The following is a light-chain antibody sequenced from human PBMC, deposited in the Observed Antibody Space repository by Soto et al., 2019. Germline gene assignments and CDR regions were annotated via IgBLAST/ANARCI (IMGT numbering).Light chain of an antibody. CDR2: EVS. V-gene: IGLV2-8*01. CDR1: SSDVGGYNY. CDR3: SSYAGSNNLGV. J-gene: IGLJ1*01. Sequence: QSALTQPPSASGSPGQSVTISCTGTSSDVGGYNYVSCYQQHPGKAPKLMIYEVSKRPSGVADRFSGSKSGNTASLTVSWLQAEDEADYYCSSYAGSNNLGVFGTGTKLTVL.